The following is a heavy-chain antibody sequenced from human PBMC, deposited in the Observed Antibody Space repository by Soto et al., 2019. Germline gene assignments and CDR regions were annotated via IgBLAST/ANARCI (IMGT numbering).Heavy chain of an antibody. Sequence: PSETLSLTCTVSGGSISSYYWSWIRQTPGKGLEWLGYIYYTGSTNYNPSLKSRVTISVDTSKNQFSLKLRSVTAADTAVYYCARVPCSIGWSYFDYWGQGTLVTVSS. J-gene: IGHJ4*02. V-gene: IGHV4-59*01. CDR3: ARVPCSIGWSYFDY. CDR2: IYYTGST. CDR1: GGSISSYY. D-gene: IGHD6-19*01.